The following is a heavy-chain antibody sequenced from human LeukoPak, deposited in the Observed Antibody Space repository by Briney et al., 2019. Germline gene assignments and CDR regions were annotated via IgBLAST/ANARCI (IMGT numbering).Heavy chain of an antibody. V-gene: IGHV1-18*01. J-gene: IGHJ4*02. CDR1: GYTFTSYG. Sequence: ASVKVSCKASGYTFTSYGISWVRQAPGQGLEWMGWISAYNGNTNYAQKLQGRVTMTTDTSTSTAYMELRSLRSDDTAVYYCARGGDLDGSGWSFDYWGQGTLVTVSS. D-gene: IGHD6-19*01. CDR3: ARGGDLDGSGWSFDY. CDR2: ISAYNGNT.